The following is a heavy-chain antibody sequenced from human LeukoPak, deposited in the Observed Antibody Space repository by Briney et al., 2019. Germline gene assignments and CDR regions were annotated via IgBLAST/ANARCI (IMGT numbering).Heavy chain of an antibody. J-gene: IGHJ4*02. V-gene: IGHV1-2*02. CDR2: TNPNSGDT. CDR1: GYTFTGYY. CDR3: ARGGTTNGVCCLFDY. Sequence: ASVKVSCKASGYTFTGYYIHWVRQAPGQGLEWMGWTNPNSGDTNYAQKFQGRVTMTRDTSISTAYMDLSSLRSDDTAPYYCARGGTTNGVCCLFDYWGQGTLVTVSS. D-gene: IGHD2-8*01.